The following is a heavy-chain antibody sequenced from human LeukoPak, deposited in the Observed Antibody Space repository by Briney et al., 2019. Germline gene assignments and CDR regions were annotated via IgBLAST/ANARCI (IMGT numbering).Heavy chain of an antibody. J-gene: IGHJ5*02. CDR3: ARGVVPAPWFDP. V-gene: IGHV4-61*02. CDR1: GGSISSGSYY. D-gene: IGHD2-2*01. Sequence: SQTLSLTRTVSGGSISSGSYYWSWIRQPAGKGLEWIGRIYTSGSTNYNPSLKSRVTISVDTSKNQFSLKLSSVTAADTAVYYCARGVVPAPWFDPWGQGTLVTVSS. CDR2: IYTSGST.